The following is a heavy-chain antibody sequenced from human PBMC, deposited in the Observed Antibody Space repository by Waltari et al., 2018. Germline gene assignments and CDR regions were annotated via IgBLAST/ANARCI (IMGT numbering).Heavy chain of an antibody. CDR1: GYTFTSYD. J-gene: IGHJ4*02. CDR2: MSPNIVNT. D-gene: IGHD4-17*01. V-gene: IGHV1-8*03. Sequence: QVQLVQSGAEVKKPGASVKVSCKASGYTFTSYDINWVRQATGQGLEWMGGMSPNIVNTGYAQKLQGRGTITRKTSISTAYMELSSLRSEDTAVYYRARGRVHDYGDQDYFDYGGQGTLVTVSS. CDR3: ARGRVHDYGDQDYFDY.